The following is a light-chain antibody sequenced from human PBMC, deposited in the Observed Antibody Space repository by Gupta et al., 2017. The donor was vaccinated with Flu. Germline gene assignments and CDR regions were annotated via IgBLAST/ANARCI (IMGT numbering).Light chain of an antibody. CDR2: STN. CDR3: VLYRGSGLL. CDR1: SGSVSTSYY. Sequence: GTVTLTCGLSSGSVSTSYYPSWYQQTPGQAPRTLIYSTNTRSSGVPDRFSGSILGNKAALTITGAQADDESDYYCVLYRGSGLLIGGGTKLTVL. V-gene: IGLV8-61*01. J-gene: IGLJ2*01.